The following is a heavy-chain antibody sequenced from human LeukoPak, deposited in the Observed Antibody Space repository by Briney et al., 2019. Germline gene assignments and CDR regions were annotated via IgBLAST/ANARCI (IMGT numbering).Heavy chain of an antibody. Sequence: ASVKVSCKASGGTFSSYAISWVRQAPGQGLEWMGGTIPIFGTANYAQKFQGRVTITADESTSTAYMELSSLRSEDTAVYYCARDEDSSGYFDYWGQGTLVTVSS. CDR3: ARDEDSSGYFDY. CDR1: GGTFSSYA. CDR2: TIPIFGTA. J-gene: IGHJ4*02. D-gene: IGHD3-22*01. V-gene: IGHV1-69*13.